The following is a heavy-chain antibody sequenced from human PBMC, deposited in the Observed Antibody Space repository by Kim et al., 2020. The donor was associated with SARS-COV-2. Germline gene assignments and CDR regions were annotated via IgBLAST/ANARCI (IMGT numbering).Heavy chain of an antibody. D-gene: IGHD4-17*01. J-gene: IGHJ4*02. V-gene: IGHV4-31*03. Sequence: SETLSLTCTVYGGSISSGGYYWSWIRQHPGKGLEWIGYIYYSGSTYYNPSLKSRVTISVDTSKNQFSLKLSSVTAADTAVYYCAREGAGMTTVVTSHWGQGTLVTVSS. CDR1: GGSISSGGYY. CDR2: IYYSGST. CDR3: AREGAGMTTVVTSH.